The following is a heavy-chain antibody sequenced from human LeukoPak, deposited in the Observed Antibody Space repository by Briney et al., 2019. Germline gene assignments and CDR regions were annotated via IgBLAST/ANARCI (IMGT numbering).Heavy chain of an antibody. Sequence: SETLSLTCTVSGGSFGSYYWSWIRQPPGKGLEWIGYVYYTGNTNYNSSLKSRVIISIDTSKNQFSLKLNSVTAADTAVYYCARALYSRSSGVWFDPWGQGTLVTVSS. CDR1: GGSFGSYY. J-gene: IGHJ5*02. D-gene: IGHD6-6*01. CDR3: ARALYSRSSGVWFDP. CDR2: VYYTGNT. V-gene: IGHV4-59*01.